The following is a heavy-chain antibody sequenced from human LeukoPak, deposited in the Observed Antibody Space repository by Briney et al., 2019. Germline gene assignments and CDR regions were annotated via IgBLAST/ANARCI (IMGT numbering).Heavy chain of an antibody. CDR1: GFTFSGSA. CDR2: IRSKANSYAT. CDR3: TRRGYSSGWYEDY. J-gene: IGHJ4*02. D-gene: IGHD6-19*01. V-gene: IGHV3-73*01. Sequence: QPGGSLRLSCAASGFTFSGSAMHWVRQASGKGLEWVGRIRSKANSYATAYAASVKGRFTISRDDPKNTAYLQMNSLKTEDTAVYYCTRRGYSSGWYEDYWGQGTLVTVSS.